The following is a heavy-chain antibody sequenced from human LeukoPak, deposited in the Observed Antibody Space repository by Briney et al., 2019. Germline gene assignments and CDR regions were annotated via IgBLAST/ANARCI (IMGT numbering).Heavy chain of an antibody. CDR3: AREGKDSSGYPWFDY. V-gene: IGHV3-53*01. J-gene: IGHJ4*02. CDR1: GFTFSSYA. Sequence: GGSLRLSCAASGFTFSSYAMSWVRQAPGKGLEWVSVIYSGGSTYYADSVKGRFTISRDNSKNTLYLQMNSLRAEDTAVYYCAREGKDSSGYPWFDYWGQGTLVTVSS. D-gene: IGHD3-22*01. CDR2: IYSGGST.